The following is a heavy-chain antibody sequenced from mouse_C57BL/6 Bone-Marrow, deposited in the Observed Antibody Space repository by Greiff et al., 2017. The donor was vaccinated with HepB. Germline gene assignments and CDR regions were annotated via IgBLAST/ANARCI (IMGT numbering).Heavy chain of an antibody. D-gene: IGHD4-1*01. CDR2: ISDGGSYT. Sequence: EVQLVESGGGLVKPGGSLKLSCAASGFTFSSYAMSWVRQTPEKRLEWVATISDGGSYTYYPDNVKGRFTISRDNAKNNLYLQMSHLKSEETAMYYCARIELGQDAMDYWGQGTSVTVSS. V-gene: IGHV5-4*01. CDR1: GFTFSSYA. CDR3: ARIELGQDAMDY. J-gene: IGHJ4*01.